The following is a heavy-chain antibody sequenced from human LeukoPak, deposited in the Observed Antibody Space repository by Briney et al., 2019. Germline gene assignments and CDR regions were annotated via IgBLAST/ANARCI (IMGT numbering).Heavy chain of an antibody. CDR1: GGSFSGYY. D-gene: IGHD3-10*01. CDR2: INHSGST. Sequence: SETLSLTCAVYGGSFSGYYWSWIRQPPGKGLEWIGEINHSGSTNYNPSLKSRVTISVDTSKNQFSLKLSSVTAADTAVYYCARQGFGELFFSLIFDYWGQGTLVTVSP. V-gene: IGHV4-34*01. CDR3: ARQGFGELFFSLIFDY. J-gene: IGHJ4*02.